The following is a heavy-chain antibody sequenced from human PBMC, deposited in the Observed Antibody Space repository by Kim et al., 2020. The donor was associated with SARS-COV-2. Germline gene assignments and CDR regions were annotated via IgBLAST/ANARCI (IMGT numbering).Heavy chain of an antibody. CDR2: FDPEEGET. J-gene: IGHJ6*03. Sequence: ASVKVSCKVSGYTLTELSMHWVRQAPGKGLEWMGGFDPEEGETIYAQKFQGRVTMTEDTSTDTAYMELSSLRSEDTAVYYCAIGPVGATSYYYYMDVWGKGTTVTVSS. V-gene: IGHV1-24*01. CDR3: AIGPVGATSYYYYMDV. CDR1: GYTLTELS. D-gene: IGHD1-26*01.